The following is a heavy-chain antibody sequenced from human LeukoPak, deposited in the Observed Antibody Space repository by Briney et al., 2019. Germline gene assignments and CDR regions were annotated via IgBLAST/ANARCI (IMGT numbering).Heavy chain of an antibody. V-gene: IGHV3-23*01. Sequence: GGSLRLSCAASGFTFSSYAMYWVRQAPGKGLEWVSGISGSGGSTYYADSVKGRFTISRDNSKNTVYLQMNSLRAEDTAVYYCAKDAIHAGYSSSWYEFNWFDPWGQGTLVTVCS. CDR1: GFTFSSYA. CDR2: ISGSGGST. CDR3: AKDAIHAGYSSSWYEFNWFDP. D-gene: IGHD6-13*01. J-gene: IGHJ5*02.